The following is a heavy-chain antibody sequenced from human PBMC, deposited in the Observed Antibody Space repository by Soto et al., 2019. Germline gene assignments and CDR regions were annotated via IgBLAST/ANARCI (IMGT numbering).Heavy chain of an antibody. D-gene: IGHD6-13*01. V-gene: IGHV3-74*01. J-gene: IGHJ4*02. CDR2: INSDGSDT. CDR3: ARLDSSSWAFDY. CDR1: GFTFSSYW. Sequence: EMQLVESGGGLVQPGGSLRLSCAASGFTFSSYWMNWVRQGPGKGLVWVSRINSDGSDTSYADSVKGRFTISRDNAKSTRYLQMNSLRAEDTAVYYCARLDSSSWAFDYWGQGTLVTVSS.